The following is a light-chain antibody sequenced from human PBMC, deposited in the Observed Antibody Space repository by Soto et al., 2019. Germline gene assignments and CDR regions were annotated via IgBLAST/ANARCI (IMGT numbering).Light chain of an antibody. Sequence: QTVVTQEPSFSVSPGGTVTLTCGLSSGSVSSSYYPSWYQQTPGQAPRTLIYNTNSRSSGVPDRFSGSILGNKAALTITGAQADYESDYYCVLYLGGGISVFGGGTKPTVL. CDR1: SGSVSSSYY. J-gene: IGLJ2*01. V-gene: IGLV8-61*01. CDR3: VLYLGGGISV. CDR2: NTN.